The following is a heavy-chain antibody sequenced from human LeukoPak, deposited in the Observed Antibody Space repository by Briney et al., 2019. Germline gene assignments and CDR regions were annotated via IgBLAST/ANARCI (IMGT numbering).Heavy chain of an antibody. Sequence: SETLSLTCTVSGGSINGYYWTWIRQPPGKGLEWIGYISDSGSTNHNPSLKSRVSMSVGSSNTDFSLRLDSVTAADTAVYYCARVFRGAVTSNWFDPWGQGTLVTVSS. CDR1: GGSINGYY. CDR3: ARVFRGAVTSNWFDP. J-gene: IGHJ5*02. D-gene: IGHD4-17*01. V-gene: IGHV4-59*01. CDR2: ISDSGST.